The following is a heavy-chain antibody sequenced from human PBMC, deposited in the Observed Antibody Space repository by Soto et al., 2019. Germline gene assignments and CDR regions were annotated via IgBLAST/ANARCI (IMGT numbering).Heavy chain of an antibody. D-gene: IGHD6-19*01. CDR3: ARGSIAVAAIQYNWFDP. V-gene: IGHV3-33*01. CDR2: IWYDGSNK. Sequence: GGSLRLSCAASGFTFSSYGMHWVRQAPGKGLEWVAVIWYDGSNKYYADSVKGRFTISRDNSKNTLYLQMNSLRAEDTAVYYCARGSIAVAAIQYNWFDPWGQGTLVTVSS. J-gene: IGHJ5*02. CDR1: GFTFSSYG.